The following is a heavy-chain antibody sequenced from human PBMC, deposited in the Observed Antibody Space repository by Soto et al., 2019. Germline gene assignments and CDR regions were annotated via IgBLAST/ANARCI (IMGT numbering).Heavy chain of an antibody. CDR2: IRNKANTYST. V-gene: IGHV3-72*01. D-gene: IGHD6-13*01. CDR3: ARSGTDSSPWSDDAFDI. J-gene: IGHJ3*02. Sequence: EVQLVESGGGLVQPGGSLRLSCVASGFSFSDHYIDWVRLAPGRGLEWVGRIRNKANTYSTELAASVKGRFTISRDDSKNSMYLQMNSLKNEDTAVYYCARSGTDSSPWSDDAFDIWGRGTMVTVSS. CDR1: GFSFSDHY.